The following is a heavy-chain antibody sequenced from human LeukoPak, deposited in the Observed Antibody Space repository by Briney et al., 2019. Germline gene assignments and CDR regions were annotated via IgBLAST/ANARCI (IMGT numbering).Heavy chain of an antibody. D-gene: IGHD4/OR15-4a*01. CDR2: ISGSGGST. J-gene: IGHJ4*02. CDR3: AKVGDYGRYYFDY. V-gene: IGHV3-23*01. Sequence: GGSLRHSCAASGFTFSSYAMSWVRQAPGKGLEWVSAISGSGGSTYYADSVKGRFTISRDNSKNTLYLQMNSLRAEDTAVYYCAKVGDYGRYYFDYWGQGTLVTVSS. CDR1: GFTFSSYA.